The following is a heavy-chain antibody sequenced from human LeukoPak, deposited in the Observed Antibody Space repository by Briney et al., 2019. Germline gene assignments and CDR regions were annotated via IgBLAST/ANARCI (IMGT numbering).Heavy chain of an antibody. CDR3: ARLRRDGYNCNY. J-gene: IGHJ4*02. D-gene: IGHD5-24*01. V-gene: IGHV4-34*01. CDR1: GGSFSGYY. CDR2: INHSGST. Sequence: PSETLSLTCAVYGGSFSGYYWSWIRQPPGKGLEWIGEINHSGSTNYNPSLKSRVTISVDTSKNQFSLKLSSVTAADTAVYYCARLRRDGYNCNYWGQGTLVTVSS.